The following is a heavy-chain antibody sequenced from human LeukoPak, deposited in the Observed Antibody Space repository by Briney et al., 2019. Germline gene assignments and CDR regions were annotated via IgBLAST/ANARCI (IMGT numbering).Heavy chain of an antibody. V-gene: IGHV3-48*04. CDR1: GFTFSSYS. D-gene: IGHD6-19*01. CDR2: ISSSSSTI. Sequence: GGSLRLSCAASGFTFSSYSMNWVRQAPGKGLEWVSYISSSSSTIYYADSVKGRFTISRDNAKNSLYLQMNSLRAEDTAVYYCARDLDAYSSGWYYYYYYMDVWGKGTTVTVSS. CDR3: ARDLDAYSSGWYYYYYYMDV. J-gene: IGHJ6*03.